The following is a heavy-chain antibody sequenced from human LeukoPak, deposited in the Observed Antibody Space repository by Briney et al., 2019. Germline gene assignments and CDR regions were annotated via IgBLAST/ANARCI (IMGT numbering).Heavy chain of an antibody. D-gene: IGHD3-22*01. CDR3: ARATYYSGSSGYFLY. V-gene: IGHV3-11*01. J-gene: IGHJ4*02. CDR1: GFTFSDYY. Sequence: PGGSLRLSCAASGFTFSDYYMSWIRQAPGKGLEWVSYITSSGSTIYYADSVKGRFTISRDNAKNSLYLQMNSLRAEDTAVYYCARATYYSGSSGYFLYWGQGTLVTASS. CDR2: ITSSGSTI.